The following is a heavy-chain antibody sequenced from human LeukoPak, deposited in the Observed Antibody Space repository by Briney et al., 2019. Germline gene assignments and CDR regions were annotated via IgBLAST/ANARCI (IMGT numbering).Heavy chain of an antibody. CDR1: GGSISSYY. D-gene: IGHD5-18*01. V-gene: IGHV4-59*01. CDR3: ARDVGGYGYWYFDL. Sequence: KPSETLSLTCTVSGGSISSYYWSWIRQPPGKGLEWIGYIYYSGSTNYNPSLKSRVTISVDTSKNQFSLKLSSVTAADTAVYYCARDVGGYGYWYFDLWGRGTLVTVSS. J-gene: IGHJ2*01. CDR2: IYYSGST.